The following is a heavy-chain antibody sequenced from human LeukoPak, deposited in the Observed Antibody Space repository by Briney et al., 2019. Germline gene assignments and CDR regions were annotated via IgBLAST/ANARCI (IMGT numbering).Heavy chain of an antibody. Sequence: GGSLRLSCIASGFTFSSYWMTWVRQAPGKGLEWVANIKQDGSEKYYVDSVKSRFTISRDNTDTVYLQLTSLRPEDTAMYYCVKSSGYSSYDHGDYWGQGTLVTVSS. CDR1: GFTFSSYW. V-gene: IGHV3-7*01. J-gene: IGHJ4*02. CDR2: IKQDGSEK. CDR3: VKSSGYSSYDHGDY. D-gene: IGHD3-16*01.